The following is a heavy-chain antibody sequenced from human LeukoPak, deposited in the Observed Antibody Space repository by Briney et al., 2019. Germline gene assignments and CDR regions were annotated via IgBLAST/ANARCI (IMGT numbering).Heavy chain of an antibody. D-gene: IGHD2-2*01. Sequence: ASVKVSCKASGYTFTSYAMHWVRQAPGQRLEWMGWINAGNGNTKYSQEFQGRVTITRDTSASTAYMELSSLRSEDMAVYYCARGIIGHQYQLLSWGQGTLVTVSS. J-gene: IGHJ5*02. CDR1: GYTFTSYA. CDR3: ARGIIGHQYQLLS. V-gene: IGHV1-3*03. CDR2: INAGNGNT.